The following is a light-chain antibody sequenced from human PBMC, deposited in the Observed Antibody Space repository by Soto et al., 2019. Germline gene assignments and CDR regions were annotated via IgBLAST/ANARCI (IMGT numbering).Light chain of an antibody. J-gene: IGLJ2*01. Sequence: QSALTQPASVSGSPGQSITISCTGTSSDVGGYNYVSWYQQHPGKAPKLMIYDVSNRPSGVSNRFFGSKSGNTASLTISGLQAEDEADYYCSSYTISSTLVFGGGTKLTVL. V-gene: IGLV2-14*03. CDR1: SSDVGGYNY. CDR2: DVS. CDR3: SSYTISSTLV.